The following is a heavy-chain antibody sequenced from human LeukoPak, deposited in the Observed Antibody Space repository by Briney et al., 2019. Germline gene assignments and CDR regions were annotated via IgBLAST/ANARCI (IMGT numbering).Heavy chain of an antibody. CDR3: ARATDAIFDWFDS. CDR1: GGSVSGGNYF. CDR2: MYYSGST. D-gene: IGHD2-21*02. J-gene: IGHJ5*01. V-gene: IGHV4-30-4*01. Sequence: SETLSLTCTVSGGSVSGGNYFWTWNRQPPGKGLEWISYMYYSGSTYYNPSLKSRVIISVDPSKNQFTLKLTSVSAADTAMYYCARATDAIFDWFDSWGQGTLVTVSS.